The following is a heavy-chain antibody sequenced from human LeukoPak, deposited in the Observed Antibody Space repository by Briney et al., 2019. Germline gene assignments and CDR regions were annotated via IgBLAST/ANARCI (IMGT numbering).Heavy chain of an antibody. CDR2: ISWNRGSI. CDR3: AKDIGYCSGGSCYYFDY. CDR1: GFTFDDYA. D-gene: IGHD2-15*01. V-gene: IGHV3-9*01. J-gene: IGHJ4*02. Sequence: GGSLRLSCAASGFTFDDYAMHWVRQAPGKGLEWVSGISWNRGSIGYADSVKGRFTISRDNAKNSLYLQMSSLRAEDTALYYCAKDIGYCSGGSCYYFDYWGQGTLVTVSS.